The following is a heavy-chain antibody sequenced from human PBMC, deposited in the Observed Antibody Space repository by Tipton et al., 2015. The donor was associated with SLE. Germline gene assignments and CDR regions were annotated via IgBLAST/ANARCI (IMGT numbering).Heavy chain of an antibody. J-gene: IGHJ4*02. CDR1: GGSISSHY. Sequence: TLSLTCTLSGGSISSHYWSWIRQSPGKGLEWIGYIYSGGSPNYNPSLKSRVTISVATSKNQFSLRVRSVTAVDTAVYYCARGALVPAMFDSWGQGTLVTVSS. CDR2: IYSGGSP. V-gene: IGHV4-59*11. CDR3: ARGALVPAMFDS. D-gene: IGHD3-10*01.